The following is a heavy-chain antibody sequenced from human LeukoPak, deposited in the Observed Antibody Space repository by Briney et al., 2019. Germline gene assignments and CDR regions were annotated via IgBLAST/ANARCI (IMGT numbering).Heavy chain of an antibody. D-gene: IGHD1/OR15-1a*01. CDR1: GYSISSGYY. CDR2: IYHSGST. V-gene: IGHV4-38-2*02. CDR3: ARDTGTYYFDY. J-gene: IGHJ4*02. Sequence: SETLSLTCTVSGYSISSGYYWGWIWPPPGKGLEWIGSIYHSGSTYYNPSLKSRVTISVDTSKNQFSLKLHSVTAADTAVYYCARDTGTYYFDYWGQGTLVTASS.